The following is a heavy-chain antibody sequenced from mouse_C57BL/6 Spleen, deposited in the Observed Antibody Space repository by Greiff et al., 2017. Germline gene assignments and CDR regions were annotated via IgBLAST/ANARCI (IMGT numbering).Heavy chain of an antibody. CDR2: INPNNGGT. CDR3: ATLTTVVGYFDV. CDR1: GYTFTDYN. V-gene: IGHV1-22*01. J-gene: IGHJ1*03. D-gene: IGHD1-1*01. Sequence: EVKLQQSGPELVKPGASVKMSCKASGYTFTDYNMHWVKQSHGKSLEWIGYINPNNGGTSYNQKFKGKATLTVNKSSSTAYMELRSLTSEDSAVYYCATLTTVVGYFDVWGTGTTVTVSS.